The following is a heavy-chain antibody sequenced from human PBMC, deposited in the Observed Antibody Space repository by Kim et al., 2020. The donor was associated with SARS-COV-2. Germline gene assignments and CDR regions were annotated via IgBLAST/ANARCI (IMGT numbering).Heavy chain of an antibody. J-gene: IGHJ6*02. D-gene: IGHD2-2*03. V-gene: IGHV3-11*06. CDR3: ARDLVLDDYYYYGMDV. Sequence: SGKGRFTISRDDAKNPLFLQMNSLRAGDTAVYYCARDLVLDDYYYYGMDVWGQGTTVTVSS.